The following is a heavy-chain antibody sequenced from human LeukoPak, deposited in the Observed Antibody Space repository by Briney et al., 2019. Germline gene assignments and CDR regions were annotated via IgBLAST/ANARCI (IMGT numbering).Heavy chain of an antibody. CDR1: GGSFNIYF. CDR2: IYYSGST. CDR3: ARVFSDYGDYHFDY. D-gene: IGHD4-17*01. Sequence: SETLSLTCAVYGGSFNIYFWTWIRQHPGKGLEWIGYIYYSGSTYYNPSLKSRVTISVDTSKNQFSLKLSSVTAADTAVYYCARVFSDYGDYHFDYWGQGTLVTVSS. V-gene: IGHV4-31*11. J-gene: IGHJ4*02.